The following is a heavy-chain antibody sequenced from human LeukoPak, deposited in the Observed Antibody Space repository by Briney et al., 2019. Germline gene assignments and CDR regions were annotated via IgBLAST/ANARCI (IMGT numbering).Heavy chain of an antibody. CDR1: GFTFSTYS. CDR2: ISSGGSYI. CDR3: AGRGCSDGLCHFDY. V-gene: IGHV3-21*01. D-gene: IGHD2-15*01. J-gene: IGHJ4*02. Sequence: PGGSLRLYCAASGFTFSTYSMNWVRQAPGLVLESLSSISSGGSYIHSSDSVKGRFTISRDNAKNSLYLQMNSLRAEDTAVYYCAGRGCSDGLCHFDYWGQGTLVTVSS.